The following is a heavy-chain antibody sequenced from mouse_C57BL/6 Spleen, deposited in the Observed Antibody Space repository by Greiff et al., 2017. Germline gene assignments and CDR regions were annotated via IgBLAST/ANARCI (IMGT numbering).Heavy chain of an antibody. CDR1: GYAFSSSW. V-gene: IGHV1-82*01. Sequence: VQRVESGPELVKPGASVKISCKASGYAFSSSWMNWVKQRPGKGLEWIGRIYPGDGDTNYNGKFKGKATLTADKSSSTAYMQLSSLTSEDSAVYFCARNPYYGSSSFAYWGQGTLVTVSA. CDR2: IYPGDGDT. J-gene: IGHJ3*01. CDR3: ARNPYYGSSSFAY. D-gene: IGHD1-1*01.